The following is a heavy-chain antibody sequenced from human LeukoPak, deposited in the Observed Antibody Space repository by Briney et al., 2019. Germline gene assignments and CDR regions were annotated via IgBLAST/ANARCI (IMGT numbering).Heavy chain of an antibody. CDR2: ISYDGSNK. J-gene: IGHJ5*02. D-gene: IGHD6-13*01. V-gene: IGHV3-30*18. CDR3: AKPAAAAGHNWFDP. CDR1: GFTFSSYG. Sequence: TGGSLRLSCAASGFTFSSYGMHWVRQAPGKGLEWVAVISYDGSNKYYADSVNGRFTISRDNSKNTLYLQMNSLRAEDTAVYYCAKPAAAAGHNWFDPWGQGTLVTVSS.